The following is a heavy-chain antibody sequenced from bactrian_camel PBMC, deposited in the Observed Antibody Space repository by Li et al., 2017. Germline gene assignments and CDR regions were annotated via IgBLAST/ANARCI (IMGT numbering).Heavy chain of an antibody. CDR1: GFPSSIYY. CDR3: ATGDIDYEYNY. J-gene: IGHJ4*01. CDR2: VYSDGTNS. Sequence: HVQLVESGGSLVQPGGSLTVACAVSGFPSSIYYIAWVRQAPGKGLEWVSSVYSDGTNSAYAQSVKGQFTISRDNAKNTVYLQMNSLKPEDTAVYYCATGDIDYEYNYWGQGTQVTVS. V-gene: IGHV3-2*01.